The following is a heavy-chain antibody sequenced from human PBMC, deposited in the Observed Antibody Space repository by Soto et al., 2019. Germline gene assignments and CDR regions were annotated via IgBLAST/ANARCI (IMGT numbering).Heavy chain of an antibody. V-gene: IGHV5-51*01. CDR2: IYPGDSYT. D-gene: IGHD3-10*01. Sequence: ESLKVSYKGSGYRFTSYWISWVRQMPGKGLGLMGIIYPGDSYTNYSPSLQGQVTISADKSISTAYLPWSSQKAWDTAMYYCARHERGNYYGSGSYFYVLDVWAKGTTV. J-gene: IGHJ6*04. CDR1: GYRFTSYW. CDR3: ARHERGNYYGSGSYFYVLDV.